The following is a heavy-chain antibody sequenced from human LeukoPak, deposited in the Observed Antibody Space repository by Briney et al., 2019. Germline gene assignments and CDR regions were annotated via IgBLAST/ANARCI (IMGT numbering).Heavy chain of an antibody. CDR3: ARDPSWEYSYAFRGFDI. CDR1: EYTFTSYY. CDR2: INPSGGST. J-gene: IGHJ3*02. D-gene: IGHD5-18*01. V-gene: IGHV1-46*01. Sequence: ASVKVSCKASEYTFTSYYINWVRQAPGQGLEWMGIINPSGGSTTYAQKFQGRVTMTRDMSTSTVYMELNNLRSEDTAVYYCARDPSWEYSYAFRGFDIWGQGTMVTVSS.